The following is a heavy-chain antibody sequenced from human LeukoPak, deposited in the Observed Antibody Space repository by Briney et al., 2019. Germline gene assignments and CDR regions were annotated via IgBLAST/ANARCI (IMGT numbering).Heavy chain of an antibody. Sequence: QPGGSLRLSCAASGFTFSSYSMSWVRQAPGKGLEWVSAISGSGGSTYYADSVKGRFTISRDNSKNTLYLQMNSLRAEDTAVYYCAKDIRDYSDFWRGYYPLYYFDYWGQGALVTVSS. CDR2: ISGSGGST. J-gene: IGHJ4*02. CDR3: AKDIRDYSDFWRGYYPLYYFDY. D-gene: IGHD3-3*01. CDR1: GFTFSSYS. V-gene: IGHV3-23*01.